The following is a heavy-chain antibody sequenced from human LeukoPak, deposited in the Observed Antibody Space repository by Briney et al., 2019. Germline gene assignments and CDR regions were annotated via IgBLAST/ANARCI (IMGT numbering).Heavy chain of an antibody. CDR3: ARGFVAAAVSWFDP. CDR2: ISSSGSTI. V-gene: IGHV3-11*01. J-gene: IGHJ5*02. Sequence: LSLTCTVSGGSISSSSYYWGWIRQPPGKGLEWVSYISSSGSTIYYADSVKGRFTISRDNAKNSLYLQMNSLRAEDTAVYYCARGFVAAAVSWFDPWGQGTLVTVSS. D-gene: IGHD6-13*01. CDR1: GGSISSSSYY.